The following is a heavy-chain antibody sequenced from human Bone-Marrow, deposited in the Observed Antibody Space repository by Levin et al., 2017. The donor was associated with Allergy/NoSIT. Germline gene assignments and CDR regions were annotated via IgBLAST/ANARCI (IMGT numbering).Heavy chain of an antibody. J-gene: IGHJ3*02. D-gene: IGHD4-17*01. CDR2: IDWDDDK. CDR3: ARQDYGDYPGGAFDI. Sequence: TLSLTCTFSGFSLSTSGMCVSWIRQPPGKALEWLALIDWDDDKYYSTSLKTRLTISKDTSKNQVVLTMTNMDPVDTATYYCARQDYGDYPGGAFDIWGQGTMVTVSS. CDR1: GFSLSTSGMC. V-gene: IGHV2-70*01.